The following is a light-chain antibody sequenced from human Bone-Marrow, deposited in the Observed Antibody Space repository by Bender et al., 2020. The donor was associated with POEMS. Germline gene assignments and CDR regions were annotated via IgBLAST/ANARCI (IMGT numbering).Light chain of an antibody. V-gene: IGLV3-25*03. Sequence: SYDLTQPPSVSVSPGQTARITCSGDALSKRHTYWFQQRPGQAPVLIIYQDTGRPSGIPERISGSTSGTTVTLTISGVLAEDEADYYCQSTDDTAWVFGGGTRLTVL. CDR3: QSTDDTAWV. CDR2: QDT. J-gene: IGLJ3*02. CDR1: ALSKRH.